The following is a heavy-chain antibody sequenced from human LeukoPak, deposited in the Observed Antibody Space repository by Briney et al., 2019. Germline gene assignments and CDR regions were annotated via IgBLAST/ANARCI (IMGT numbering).Heavy chain of an antibody. CDR2: IHPRNGDT. D-gene: IGHD3-10*01. J-gene: IGHJ4*02. CDR3: ARDGEYGWGSYYRGCFDY. CDR1: GYSFTAFY. Sequence: ASVKVSCKASGYSFTAFYIHWLRQAPGQGLEWMGWIHPRNGDTNYAQKFQGRVTMTRDTSINTAYMDLNSLRSDDTAVYYCARDGEYGWGSYYRGCFDYWGPGALVTVSS. V-gene: IGHV1-2*02.